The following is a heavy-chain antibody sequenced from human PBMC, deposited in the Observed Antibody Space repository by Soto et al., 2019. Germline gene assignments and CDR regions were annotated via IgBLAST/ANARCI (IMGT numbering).Heavy chain of an antibody. D-gene: IGHD3-3*01. CDR2: MNPNSGNT. V-gene: IGHV1-8*01. Sequence: APVKVSCKASGYTFTSYDINWVRQATGQGLEWMGWMNPNSGNTGYAQKFQGRVTMTRNTSISTAYMELSSLRSEDTAVYYCAREVHDFWSGYPLILWGQGTMVTVSS. CDR3: AREVHDFWSGYPLIL. CDR1: GYTFTSYD. J-gene: IGHJ3*01.